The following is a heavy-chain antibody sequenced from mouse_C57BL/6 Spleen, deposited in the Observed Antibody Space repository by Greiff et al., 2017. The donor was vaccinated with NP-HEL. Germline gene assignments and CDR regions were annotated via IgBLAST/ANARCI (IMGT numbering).Heavy chain of an antibody. D-gene: IGHD2-5*01. Sequence: QVQLQQSGAELVRPGASVTLSCKASGYTFTDYEMHWVKQTPVHGLEWIGAIDPETGGTAYNQKFKGKAILTVDKSSSTAYMELRSLTSEDSAVYYCTTYYSNSWFAYWGQGTLVTVSA. J-gene: IGHJ3*01. V-gene: IGHV1-15*01. CDR1: GYTFTDYE. CDR3: TTYYSNSWFAY. CDR2: IDPETGGT.